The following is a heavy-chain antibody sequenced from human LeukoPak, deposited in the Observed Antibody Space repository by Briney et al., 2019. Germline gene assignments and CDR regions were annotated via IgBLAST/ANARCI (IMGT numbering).Heavy chain of an antibody. J-gene: IGHJ3*02. CDR1: DFSFITYA. CDR3: ARALKDNPSFDI. V-gene: IGHV3-23*01. CDR2: ISGSGGAT. D-gene: IGHD1-1*01. Sequence: AGGSLRLSCAASDFSFITYAMSWVRQAPGKGLEWVSGISGSGGATYYADSVKGRFTISRDNAKNSLYLQMNSLRAEDTAVYYCARALKDNPSFDIWGQGTMVTVSS.